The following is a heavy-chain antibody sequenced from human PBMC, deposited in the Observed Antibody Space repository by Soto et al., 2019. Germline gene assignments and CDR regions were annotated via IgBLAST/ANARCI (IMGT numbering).Heavy chain of an antibody. J-gene: IGHJ3*02. V-gene: IGHV1-18*01. D-gene: IGHD2-8*01. CDR2: ISAYNGNT. CDR3: ARDVYCNNGVCSSAVDI. CDR1: GYTFTSYG. Sequence: QVQLVQSGAEVKKPGASVKVSCKASGYTFTSYGIIWVRQAPGQGLEWMGWISAYNGNTNYAQKLQGRVTMTTDTSTSTADMELRSLRSDDTAVYYCARDVYCNNGVCSSAVDIWGHGTMVTFSS.